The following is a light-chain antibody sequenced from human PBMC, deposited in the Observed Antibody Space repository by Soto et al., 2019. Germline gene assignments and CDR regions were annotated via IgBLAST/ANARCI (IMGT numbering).Light chain of an antibody. CDR3: CSYAGNKTVV. Sequence: QSVLTQPRSVSGSPGQSVTISCTGTSSDVDGYIYVSWYQQYPAKAPKVMIYDVSRRPSGVPDRFSGSKSGNTASLTISGLQAEDEAVYYCCSYAGNKTVVFGGGTKVTVL. CDR2: DVS. J-gene: IGLJ3*02. CDR1: SSDVDGYIY. V-gene: IGLV2-11*01.